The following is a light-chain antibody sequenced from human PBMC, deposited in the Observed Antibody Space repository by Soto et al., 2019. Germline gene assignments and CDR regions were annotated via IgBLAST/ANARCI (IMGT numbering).Light chain of an antibody. V-gene: IGKV3-20*01. CDR3: QQYASSVVYT. CDR2: AAS. Sequence: EIVLTQSPGTLSLSPGETATLSCRASQSLTTRYLAWYQQKPGQAPRLLIYAASTRATGTPDRFSGSGSGTYFTRTISSLEPEDFAVYFCQQYASSVVYTFGQGTKLEIK. CDR1: QSLTTRY. J-gene: IGKJ2*01.